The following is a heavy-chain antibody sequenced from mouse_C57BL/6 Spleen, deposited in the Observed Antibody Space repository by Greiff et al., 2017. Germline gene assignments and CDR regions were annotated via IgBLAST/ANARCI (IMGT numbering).Heavy chain of an antibody. V-gene: IGHV10-1*01. Sequence: EVKLQESGGGLVQPKGSLKLSCAASGFSFNTYAMNWVRQAPGKGLEWVARIRSKSNNYATYYADSVKDRFTISRDDSESMLYLQMNNLKTEDTAMYYCVRHDPYAMDYWGQGTSVTVSS. CDR1: GFSFNTYA. CDR3: VRHDPYAMDY. J-gene: IGHJ4*01. CDR2: IRSKSNNYAT.